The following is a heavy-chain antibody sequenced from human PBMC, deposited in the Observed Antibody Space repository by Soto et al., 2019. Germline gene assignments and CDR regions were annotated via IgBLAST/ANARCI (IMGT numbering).Heavy chain of an antibody. V-gene: IGHV4-59*01. CDR1: GGSISSYY. J-gene: IGHJ4*02. CDR3: ARESNLAAADY. Sequence: SETLSLTCTVSGGSISSYYWSWIRQPPGKGLEWIGYIYYSGSTNYNPSLKSRVTISVDTSKNQFSLKLSSVTAADTALYYCARESNLAAADYWGQGTLVTVSS. CDR2: IYYSGST. D-gene: IGHD6-13*01.